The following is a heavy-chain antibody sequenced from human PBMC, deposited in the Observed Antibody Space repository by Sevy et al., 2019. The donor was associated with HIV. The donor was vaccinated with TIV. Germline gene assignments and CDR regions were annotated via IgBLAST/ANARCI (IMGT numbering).Heavy chain of an antibody. CDR3: IADPHSVTEK. CDR1: GLKFNKAW. V-gene: IGHV3-15*01. J-gene: IGHJ4*02. D-gene: IGHD2-8*01. Sequence: GGSLRLSCAASGLKFNKAWMSWVRQAPGKGLEWLGRIKSKNDGGTTEYPAPVKGRFSISRDDSINMVYLQSDGLRIEDTAVYYCIADPHSVTEKWCQGTLLTVSS. CDR2: IKSKNDGGTT.